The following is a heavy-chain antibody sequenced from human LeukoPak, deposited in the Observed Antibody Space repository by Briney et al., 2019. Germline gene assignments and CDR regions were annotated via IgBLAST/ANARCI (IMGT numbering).Heavy chain of an antibody. CDR2: INHSGST. CDR3: ARQGLWFGELSI. Sequence: NPSETLSLTCAVYGGSFSGYYWSWIRQPPGKGLEWIGEINHSGSTNYNPSLKSRVTISVDTSKNQFSLKLSSVTAADTAVYYCARQGLWFGELSIWGQGTLVTVSS. J-gene: IGHJ4*02. D-gene: IGHD3-10*01. CDR1: GGSFSGYY. V-gene: IGHV4-34*01.